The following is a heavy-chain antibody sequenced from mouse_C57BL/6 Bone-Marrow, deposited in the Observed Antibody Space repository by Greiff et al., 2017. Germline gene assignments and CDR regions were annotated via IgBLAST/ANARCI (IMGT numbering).Heavy chain of an antibody. V-gene: IGHV2-9-1*01. J-gene: IGHJ1*03. CDR1: GFSLTSYA. CDR2: IWTGGGT. D-gene: IGHD1-1*01. Sequence: VQLVESGPGLVAPSQSLSITCTVSGFSLTSYAISWVRQPPGKGLEWLGVIWTGGGTNYNSALKSRLSISKDNSKSQVFLKMNSLQTDDTARYYCARFITTVGAKYFDVWGTGTTVTVSS. CDR3: ARFITTVGAKYFDV.